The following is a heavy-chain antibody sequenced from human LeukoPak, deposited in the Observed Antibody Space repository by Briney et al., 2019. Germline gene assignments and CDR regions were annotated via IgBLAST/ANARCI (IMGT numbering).Heavy chain of an antibody. CDR1: GGSISSSSYY. CDR2: IYYSGST. J-gene: IGHJ4*02. CDR3: ARVPSYYYDSSGPYFDY. V-gene: IGHV4-39*07. Sequence: SETLSLTCTVSGGSISSSSYYWGWIRQPPGKGLEWIGSIYYSGSTFYNPSLKSRVTISVDTSKNQFSLKLSSVTAADTAVYYCARVPSYYYDSSGPYFDYWGQGTLVTVSS. D-gene: IGHD3-22*01.